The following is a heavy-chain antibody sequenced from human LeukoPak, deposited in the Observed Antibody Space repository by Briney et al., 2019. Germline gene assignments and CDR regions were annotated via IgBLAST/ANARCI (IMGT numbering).Heavy chain of an antibody. Sequence: GGTLRLSCAASGFTFSNHGMNWVRQAPGKGLEWVSGISPSGDITYYADSVKGRFTISRDNSKNTLHLEVISLTAEDTAVYYCTKDDAWIRFGEWSQGTLVTVSS. CDR2: ISPSGDIT. J-gene: IGHJ4*02. CDR3: TKDDAWIRFGE. CDR1: GFTFSNHG. V-gene: IGHV3-23*01. D-gene: IGHD3-10*01.